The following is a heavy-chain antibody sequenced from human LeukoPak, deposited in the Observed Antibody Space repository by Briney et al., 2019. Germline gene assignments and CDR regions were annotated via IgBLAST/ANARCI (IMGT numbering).Heavy chain of an antibody. CDR1: GYTFTGYY. CDR3: ARDSPSIVGANS. D-gene: IGHD1-26*01. Sequence: ASVKVSCKASGYTFTGYYMHWVRQAPGQGLEWMGWINPNSGGTNYAQKFQGRVTMIRDTSISTAYMELSRLRSDDTAVYYCARDSPSIVGANSWGQGTLVTVSS. J-gene: IGHJ4*02. CDR2: INPNSGGT. V-gene: IGHV1-2*02.